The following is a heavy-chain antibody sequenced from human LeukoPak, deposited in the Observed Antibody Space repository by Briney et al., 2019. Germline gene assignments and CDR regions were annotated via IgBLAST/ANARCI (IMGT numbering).Heavy chain of an antibody. CDR1: GGSISSSNW. Sequence: SGTLSLTCAVAGGSISSSNWWSWVRQPPGKGLEWIGEIYHSGSTNYNPSLKSRVTISVDKSKNQFSLKLSSVTAADTAVYYCARGGSSSWYGLLDYWGQGTLVTVSS. V-gene: IGHV4-4*02. D-gene: IGHD6-13*01. CDR3: ARGGSSSWYGLLDY. CDR2: IYHSGST. J-gene: IGHJ4*02.